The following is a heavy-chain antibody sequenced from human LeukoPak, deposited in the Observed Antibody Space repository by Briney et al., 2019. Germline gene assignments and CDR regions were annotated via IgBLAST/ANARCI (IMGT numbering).Heavy chain of an antibody. Sequence: GGSLRLSCAASGFTFSSYAMQWVRQAPGKVLGWVAVISYDGSKKYYADSVKGRFTICRDNSKKPLYLQMSSMRADVTAVYYCAELGITMSGGVWGKGTTVTISS. CDR3: AELGITMSGGV. D-gene: IGHD3-10*02. V-gene: IGHV3-30*04. CDR2: ISYDGSKK. J-gene: IGHJ6*04. CDR1: GFTFSSYA.